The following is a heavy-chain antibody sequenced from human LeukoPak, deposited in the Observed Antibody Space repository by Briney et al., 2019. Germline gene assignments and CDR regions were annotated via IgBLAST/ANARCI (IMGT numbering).Heavy chain of an antibody. CDR2: ISYDGSNK. CDR1: GFTFSSYA. Sequence: GRSLRLSCAASGFTFSSYAMHWVRQAPGKGLEWVAVISYDGSNKYYADSVKGRFTISRDNSKNTLYLQMNSLRAEDTAVYYCARGVFRYYFDYWGQGTLVTVSS. D-gene: IGHD1-14*01. V-gene: IGHV3-30*04. J-gene: IGHJ4*02. CDR3: ARGVFRYYFDY.